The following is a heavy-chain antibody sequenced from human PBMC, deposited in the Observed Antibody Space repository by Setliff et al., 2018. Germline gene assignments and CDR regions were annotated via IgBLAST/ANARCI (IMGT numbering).Heavy chain of an antibody. J-gene: IGHJ3*02. Sequence: PSETLSLTCNVSGGSISGSSYVWAWIRQPPGKGLEWIGSISYGGNTYYNPSLKSRVTFSVDTSKNHFSLKLNSVTAADTAVYYCARVGSSSWYGGGFDIWGQGTMVTVSS. CDR2: ISYGGNT. D-gene: IGHD6-13*01. V-gene: IGHV4-39*02. CDR1: GGSISGSSYV. CDR3: ARVGSSSWYGGGFDI.